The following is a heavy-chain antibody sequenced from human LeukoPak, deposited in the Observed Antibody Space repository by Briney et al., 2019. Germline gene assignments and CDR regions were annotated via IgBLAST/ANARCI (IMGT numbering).Heavy chain of an antibody. J-gene: IGHJ4*02. D-gene: IGHD2-2*01. Sequence: GGSLRLSCAASGFTFSSYAMSWVRQAPGKGLEWVSAISGSGGSTYYADSVKGWFTISRDNSKNTLYLQMNSLRAEDTAVYYCAKTPDIVVVPAAYFDYWGQGTLVTGSS. CDR3: AKTPDIVVVPAAYFDY. CDR1: GFTFSSYA. V-gene: IGHV3-23*01. CDR2: ISGSGGST.